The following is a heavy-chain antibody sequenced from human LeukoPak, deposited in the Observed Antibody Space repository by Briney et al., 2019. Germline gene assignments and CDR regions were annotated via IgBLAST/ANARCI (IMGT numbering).Heavy chain of an antibody. V-gene: IGHV3-30*04. CDR1: GFTFSSYA. CDR2: ISYDGSNK. D-gene: IGHD3-22*01. J-gene: IGHJ6*03. Sequence: GGSLRLSCAASGFTFSSYAMNWVRQAPGKGLEWVAVISYDGSNKYYADSVKGRFTISRDNSKNTLYLQMNSLRAEDTAVYYCARGPYYYDRGTDYYYYMDVWGKGTTVTVSS. CDR3: ARGPYYYDRGTDYYYYMDV.